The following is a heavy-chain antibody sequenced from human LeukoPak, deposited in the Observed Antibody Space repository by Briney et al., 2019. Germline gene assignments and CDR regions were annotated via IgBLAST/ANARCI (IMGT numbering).Heavy chain of an antibody. D-gene: IGHD3-22*01. CDR1: GGSISSSSYY. Sequence: SETLSLTCTVSGGSISSSSYYWGWIRQPPGKGLEWIGSIYYSGSTYYKPSLKSRVTFFVDTSKNQFSLKLSSVTAADTAVYYCARDYDSSGYYYVVFDYWGQGTLVTVSS. CDR3: ARDYDSSGYYYVVFDY. CDR2: IYYSGST. V-gene: IGHV4-39*07. J-gene: IGHJ4*02.